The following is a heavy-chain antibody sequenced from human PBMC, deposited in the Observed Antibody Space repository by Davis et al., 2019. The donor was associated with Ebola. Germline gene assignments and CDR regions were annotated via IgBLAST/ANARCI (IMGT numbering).Heavy chain of an antibody. CDR1: GFTFSDYY. J-gene: IGHJ6*02. CDR3: ARESYSSGWYVGYYYYGMDV. Sequence: GGSLRLSCAASGFTFSDYYMSWIRQAPGKGLEWVSYISSSGSTIYYADSVKGRFTISRDNAKNSLYLQMNSLRAEDTAVYYCARESYSSGWYVGYYYYGMDVWGQGTTVTVSS. D-gene: IGHD6-19*01. V-gene: IGHV3-11*01. CDR2: ISSSGSTI.